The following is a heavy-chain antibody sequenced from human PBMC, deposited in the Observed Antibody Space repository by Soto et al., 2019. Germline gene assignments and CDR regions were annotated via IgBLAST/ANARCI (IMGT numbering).Heavy chain of an antibody. CDR3: ARGKGDYWSGYSPFDS. Sequence: QVQLMQSAAEVKKPGAPVTVSCKVSGYTFTNFGVTWVLQAPGQGLEWMGWMSVYNGNTFYADNFQGRVSMTTDTSTSTAFMEMWGLRYDDTAIYYCARGKGDYWSGYSPFDSWGQGTQVIVSS. D-gene: IGHD3-3*01. J-gene: IGHJ4*02. CDR2: MSVYNGNT. V-gene: IGHV1-18*01. CDR1: GYTFTNFG.